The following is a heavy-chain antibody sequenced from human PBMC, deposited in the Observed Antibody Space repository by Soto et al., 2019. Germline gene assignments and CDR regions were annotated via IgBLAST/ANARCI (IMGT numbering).Heavy chain of an antibody. D-gene: IGHD2-8*01. Sequence: GGSLRLSCPASGFTFSSHAMGWLRQTPGTGPEWVAFVDGSGGDTSYADSVKGRFTISRDNSDNSLYLHMNSLRAEDTGRYFCAKEIFAAAYAAASAFDLWGQGTLVTVS. CDR3: AKEIFAAAYAAASAFDL. J-gene: IGHJ4*02. V-gene: IGHV3-23*01. CDR1: GFTFSSHA. CDR2: VDGSGGDT.